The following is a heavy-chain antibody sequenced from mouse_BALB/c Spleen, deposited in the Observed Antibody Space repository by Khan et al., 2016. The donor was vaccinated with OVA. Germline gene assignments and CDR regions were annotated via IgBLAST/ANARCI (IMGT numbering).Heavy chain of an antibody. CDR3: SRNREPDYIDD. J-gene: IGHJ2*01. Sequence: QVQLKESGPGLVAPSQSLSITCTVSGFSLTSHGVHWVRQPPGKGLEWLGVIWAGGSTNYNSALMSRLSISKDSSTSQVFLKMNSLQTDDTAVYYVSRNREPDYIDDWGQGTTLTVSS. V-gene: IGHV2-9*02. D-gene: IGHD2-4*01. CDR1: GFSLTSHG. CDR2: IWAGGST.